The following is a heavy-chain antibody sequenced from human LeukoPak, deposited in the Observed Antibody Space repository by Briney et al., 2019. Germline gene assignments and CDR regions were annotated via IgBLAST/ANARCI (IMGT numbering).Heavy chain of an antibody. CDR1: GFTFSSYS. Sequence: PGGSLRLSCAASGFTFSSYSMNWVRQAPGKGLEWVSYISSSSSTIYYADSVKGRFTISRDNAKNSLYLQMNSLRAEDTALYHCARAFPFDYYGSGSYYNGLDYWGQGTLVTVSS. CDR3: ARAFPFDYYGSGSYYNGLDY. D-gene: IGHD3-10*01. J-gene: IGHJ4*02. V-gene: IGHV3-48*04. CDR2: ISSSSSTI.